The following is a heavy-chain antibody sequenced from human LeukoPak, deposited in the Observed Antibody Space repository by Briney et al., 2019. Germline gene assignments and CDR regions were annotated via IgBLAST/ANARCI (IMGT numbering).Heavy chain of an antibody. CDR3: AREATYSSYYTPRHFDY. V-gene: IGHV1-8*01. CDR2: MNPNSGNT. J-gene: IGHJ4*02. D-gene: IGHD6-6*01. Sequence: ASVKVSCKASGYTFTNYDLNWVRQAAGQGLEWMGWMNPNSGNTNLAHESQGRVTLTTDTSISTAYMELSSLRAEDTAVYYCAREATYSSYYTPRHFDYWGQGTPVTVSS. CDR1: GYTFTNYD.